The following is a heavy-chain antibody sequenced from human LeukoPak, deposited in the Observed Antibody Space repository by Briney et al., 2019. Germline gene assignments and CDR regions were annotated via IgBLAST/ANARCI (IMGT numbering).Heavy chain of an antibody. CDR2: LPPDGSYQ. CDR1: GFTFSSYW. CDR3: ARGLHDRSWYGAH. D-gene: IGHD6-13*01. J-gene: IGHJ4*02. V-gene: IGHV3-30*03. Sequence: GGSLRLSCAAFGFTFSSYWMSWVRQAPGKGLEWVALLPPDGSYQYYADSLKGRFTISRDNFKNALYLQMNSLRLEDTAVYYCARGLHDRSWYGAHWGQGTLLSVSS.